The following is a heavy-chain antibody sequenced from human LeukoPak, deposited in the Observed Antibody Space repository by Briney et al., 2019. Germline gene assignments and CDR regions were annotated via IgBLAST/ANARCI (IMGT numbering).Heavy chain of an antibody. CDR3: AKIPVSYSSGWSNFDY. Sequence: GGSLRLSCAASGFTFSSYAMSWVRQTPGKGLEWVSGISDSGGSTYYADSVKGRFTISRDNSKNTLCLQMNSLRAEDTAVYYCAKIPVSYSSGWSNFDYWSQGTLVTVSS. CDR1: GFTFSSYA. D-gene: IGHD6-19*01. CDR2: ISDSGGST. V-gene: IGHV3-23*01. J-gene: IGHJ4*02.